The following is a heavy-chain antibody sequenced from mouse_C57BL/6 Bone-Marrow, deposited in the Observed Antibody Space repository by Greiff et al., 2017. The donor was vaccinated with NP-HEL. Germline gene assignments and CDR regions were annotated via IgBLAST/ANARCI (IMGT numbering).Heavy chain of an antibody. D-gene: IGHD2-3*01. CDR2: IHPNSGST. CDR1: GYTFTSYW. CDR3: ARWDGYSLAY. Sequence: VQLQQSGAELVKPGASVKLSCKASGYTFTSYWMHWVKQRPGQGLEWIGMIHPNSGSTNYNEKFKSKATLTVDKSSSTAYMQLSSLTSEDSAVYYCARWDGYSLAYWGQGTLVTVSA. V-gene: IGHV1-64*01. J-gene: IGHJ3*01.